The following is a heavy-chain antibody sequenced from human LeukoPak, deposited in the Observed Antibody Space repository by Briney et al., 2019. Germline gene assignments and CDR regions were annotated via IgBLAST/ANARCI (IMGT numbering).Heavy chain of an antibody. CDR1: GGSISSSSYY. D-gene: IGHD3-22*01. CDR3: ARGRYDSSGYCEEFDY. Sequence: SETLSLICTVSGGSISSSSYYWGWIRQPPGKGLEWIGSIYYSGSTYYNPSLKSRVTISVDTSKNQFSLKLSSVTAADTAVYYCARGRYDSSGYCEEFDYWGQGTLVTVSS. V-gene: IGHV4-39*01. CDR2: IYYSGST. J-gene: IGHJ4*02.